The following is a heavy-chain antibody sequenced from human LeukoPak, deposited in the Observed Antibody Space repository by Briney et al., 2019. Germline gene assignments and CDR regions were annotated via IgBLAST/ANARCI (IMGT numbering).Heavy chain of an antibody. V-gene: IGHV1-8*01. CDR1: GYTFTSYD. CDR2: MNPNSGNT. Sequence: ASVKVSCKASGYTFTSYDINWVRQATGQGLEWMGWMNPNSGNTGYAQKFQGRVTMTRNTSISTAYMELSSLRSEDTAVYYCARDYYDSSGYYRPKGVYYMDVWGKGTTVTASS. D-gene: IGHD3-22*01. CDR3: ARDYYDSSGYYRPKGVYYMDV. J-gene: IGHJ6*03.